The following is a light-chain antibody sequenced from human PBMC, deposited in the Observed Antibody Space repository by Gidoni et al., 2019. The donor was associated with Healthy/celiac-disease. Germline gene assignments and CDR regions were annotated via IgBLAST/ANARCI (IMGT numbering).Light chain of an antibody. V-gene: IGKV1-39*01. CDR1: QSISSY. Sequence: DIQMTQSPSSLSASVGDRVTITCRASQSISSYLNWYQQKPGKDPKLLIYAASSLQSGGPSRFSGSGSGTDYTLTISSLQPEDFATYYCQQSYSTRPYTFGQGTKLEIK. CDR2: AAS. J-gene: IGKJ2*01. CDR3: QQSYSTRPYT.